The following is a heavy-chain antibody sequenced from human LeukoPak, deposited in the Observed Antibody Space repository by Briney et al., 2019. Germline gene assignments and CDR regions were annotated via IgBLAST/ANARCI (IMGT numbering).Heavy chain of an antibody. CDR2: ISYDGSNK. D-gene: IGHD4-11*01. V-gene: IGHV3-30*04. CDR3: ARNPYSDYSFDD. CDR1: GFTFSSYA. Sequence: PGGSLRLSCAASGFTFSSYAVHWVRQAPGKGLEWVAVISYDGSNKYYADSVKGRFTISRDNSKNTLYLQMNSLRPEDTAVYYCARNPYSDYSFDDWGQGTLVTVSS. J-gene: IGHJ4*02.